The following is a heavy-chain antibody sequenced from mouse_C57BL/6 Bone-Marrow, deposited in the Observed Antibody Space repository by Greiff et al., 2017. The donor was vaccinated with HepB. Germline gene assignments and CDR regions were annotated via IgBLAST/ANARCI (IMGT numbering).Heavy chain of an antibody. V-gene: IGHV3-6*01. D-gene: IGHD2-5*01. J-gene: IGHJ2*01. Sequence: EVKLMESGPGLVKPSQSLSLTCSVTGYSITSGYYWNWIRQFPGNKLEWMGYISYDGSNNYNPSLKNRISITRDTSKNQFFLKLNSVTTEDTATYYCAREEFYSNYAFDYWGQGTTLTVSS. CDR2: ISYDGSN. CDR1: GYSITSGYY. CDR3: AREEFYSNYAFDY.